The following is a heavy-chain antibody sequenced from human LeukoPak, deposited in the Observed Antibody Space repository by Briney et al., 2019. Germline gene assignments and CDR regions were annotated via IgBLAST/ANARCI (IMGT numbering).Heavy chain of an antibody. V-gene: IGHV1-46*01. CDR1: GYTFINYY. D-gene: IGHD5-18*01. Sequence: GASVKVSCKASGYTFINYYIHLVRQAPGQGLEWMGIINPSGGSTSYAQKFQGRVTMTSDTSTSTVYMYLSSLRPEDTAVYYCARAFDSYGLDYWGQGTLVTVSS. CDR2: INPSGGST. J-gene: IGHJ4*02. CDR3: ARAFDSYGLDY.